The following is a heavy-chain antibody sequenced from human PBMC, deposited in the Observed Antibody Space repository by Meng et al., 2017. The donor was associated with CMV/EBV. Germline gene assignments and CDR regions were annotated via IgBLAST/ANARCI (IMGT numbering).Heavy chain of an antibody. Sequence: SETLSLTCTVSGDSIISGGYYWSWIRQHPGKGLGWIGYIFYSGTSYYNPSLKSRITMSFDTSKNQFSLNLSSVTAADTAVYYCARGSSTSFDYWGQGTLVTVSS. CDR2: IFYSGTS. D-gene: IGHD2-2*01. CDR3: ARGSSTSFDY. CDR1: GDSIISGGYY. J-gene: IGHJ4*02. V-gene: IGHV4-31*03.